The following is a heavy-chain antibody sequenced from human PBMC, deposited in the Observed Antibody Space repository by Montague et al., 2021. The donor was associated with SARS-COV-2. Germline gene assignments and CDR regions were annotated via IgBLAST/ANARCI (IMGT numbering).Heavy chain of an antibody. D-gene: IGHD2-21*01. CDR3: AKEFVWDAFDI. V-gene: IGHV3-33*06. CDR2: IWYDGSNK. Sequence: SLRLSCAASGFTFSSYGMHWVRQAPGKGLEWVAVIWYDGSNKYYADSVKGRFTISRDNSKNTLYLQMNSLRAEDTAVYYCAKEFVWDAFDIWGQGTMVTVSS. CDR1: GFTFSSYG. J-gene: IGHJ3*02.